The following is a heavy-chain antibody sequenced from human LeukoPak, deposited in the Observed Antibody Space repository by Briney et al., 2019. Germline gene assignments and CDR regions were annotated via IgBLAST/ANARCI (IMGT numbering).Heavy chain of an antibody. CDR1: GYSFTSYW. CDR3: ACRDLTSTWSYP. CDR2: IYPGDSRI. D-gene: IGHD2-2*01. Sequence: GESLKISCKGIGYSFTSYWIGWVRQVPGKGMEWMGVIYPGDSRIRYNPSFQGQVTISVDKPIRTAYLQWVSLKASDTAMYYCACRDLTSTWSYPWGQGTLVTVSS. V-gene: IGHV5-51*01. J-gene: IGHJ5*02.